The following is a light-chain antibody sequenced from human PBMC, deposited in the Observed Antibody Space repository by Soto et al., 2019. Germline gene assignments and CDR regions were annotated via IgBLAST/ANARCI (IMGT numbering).Light chain of an antibody. CDR2: DVS. CDR1: SSDIGGYTY. V-gene: IGLV2-11*01. CDR3: CSFAGPQSFEV. J-gene: IGLJ1*01. Sequence: QSALTQHRSVSGSPGQSVTISCTGTSSDIGGYTYVSWYQQHPGKAPKVIIYDVSERPSGVPDRFSGSKSGNTASLTISGLXPEDEADYYCCSFAGPQSFEVFGEGTKVTVL.